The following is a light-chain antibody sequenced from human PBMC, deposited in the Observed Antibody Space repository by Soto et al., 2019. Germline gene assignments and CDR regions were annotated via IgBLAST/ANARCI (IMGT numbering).Light chain of an antibody. V-gene: IGKV3-15*01. CDR2: GTS. Sequence: EVVMTQSPATLSVSPGERATLSCRASQSVSSNLAWYQQKPGQAPRLLIHGTSTRATGVPAGFSGSGSGTESTLIISSLQSEDFAVYYCQQYNYWPPSFGPGTKVDIK. CDR3: QQYNYWPPS. J-gene: IGKJ3*01. CDR1: QSVSSN.